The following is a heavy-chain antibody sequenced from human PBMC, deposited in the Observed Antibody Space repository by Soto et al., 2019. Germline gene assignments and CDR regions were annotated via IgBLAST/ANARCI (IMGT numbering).Heavy chain of an antibody. D-gene: IGHD6-6*01. CDR3: AKGSSSAYYYYYGIDV. J-gene: IGHJ6*02. Sequence: GSLRLSCVASGFAFSGYGMHWVRQAPGKGLEWVAVMSNDGSNKYYADSVKGRFTISRDNSKNMLYLQMNSLRTEDTAVYYCAKGSSSAYYYYYGIDVWGQGTTVTVSS. V-gene: IGHV3-30*18. CDR2: MSNDGSNK. CDR1: GFAFSGYG.